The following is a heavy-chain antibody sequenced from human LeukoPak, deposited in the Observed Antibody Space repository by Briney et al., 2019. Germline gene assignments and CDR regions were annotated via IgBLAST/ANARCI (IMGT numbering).Heavy chain of an antibody. CDR3: ARRGIGAYYFDY. CDR2: IWYDGSNR. J-gene: IGHJ4*02. V-gene: IGHV3-33*01. Sequence: GVSLRLSCVASGFTFSSYDMHWVRQAPGKGLEWVALIWYDGSNRYYADSVKGRFTISRDNSKNTLYLQMNSLRAEDTAVYYCARRGIGAYYFDYWGQGILVAVSS. CDR1: GFTFSSYD.